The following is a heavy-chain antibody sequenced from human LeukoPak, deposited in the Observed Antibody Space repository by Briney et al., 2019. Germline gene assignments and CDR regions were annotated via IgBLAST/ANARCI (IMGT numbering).Heavy chain of an antibody. CDR1: GFTFSSYS. J-gene: IGHJ6*03. CDR3: AKSGGVGPAAILYYYYMDV. Sequence: PGGSLRLSCAASGFTFSSYSMNWVRQAPGKGLEWVSAISGSGGSTYYADSVKGRFTISRDNSKNTLYLQMNSLRAEDTAVYYCAKSGGVGPAAILYYYYMDVWGKGTTVTVSS. D-gene: IGHD2-2*01. V-gene: IGHV3-23*01. CDR2: ISGSGGST.